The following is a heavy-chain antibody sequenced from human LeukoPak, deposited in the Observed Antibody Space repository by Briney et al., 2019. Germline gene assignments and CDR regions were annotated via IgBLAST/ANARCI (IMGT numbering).Heavy chain of an antibody. CDR1: GFTFSSYA. Sequence: PWGSLRLSCAASGFTFSSYAMRWVRQAPEKGLEWVSAISGGGGRTYYTDSVKGRFTISRDNSKNTLYLQLNSLIVEDTAVYYCAREPDGSGSHYSHFDYWGQGTLVTVSS. CDR3: AREPDGSGSHYSHFDY. D-gene: IGHD3-10*01. V-gene: IGHV3-23*01. J-gene: IGHJ4*02. CDR2: ISGGGGRT.